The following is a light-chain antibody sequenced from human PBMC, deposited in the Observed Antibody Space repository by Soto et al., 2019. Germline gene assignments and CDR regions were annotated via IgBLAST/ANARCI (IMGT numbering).Light chain of an antibody. CDR1: SSDVGAYNY. J-gene: IGLJ1*01. V-gene: IGLV2-14*01. Sequence: VLTQHASVSGSPGQSITISCTGTSSDVGAYNYVSWYQQHPGKAPKLMIYEVSNRPSGVSHRFSGSKSDNTASLTISGLQTDDEADYYRSSYTSSRTLVFGTGTKVTV. CDR3: SSYTSSRTLV. CDR2: EVS.